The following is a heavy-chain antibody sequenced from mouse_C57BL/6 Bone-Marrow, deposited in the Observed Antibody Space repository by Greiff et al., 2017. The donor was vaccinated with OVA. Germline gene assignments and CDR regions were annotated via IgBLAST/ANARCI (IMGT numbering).Heavy chain of an antibody. D-gene: IGHD1-1*01. CDR1: GYTFTSYW. CDR2: IHPNSGST. CDR3: ARPPYYYGSSHWYFDV. J-gene: IGHJ1*03. V-gene: IGHV1-64*01. Sequence: QVQLQQPGAELVKPGASVKLSCKASGYTFTSYWMHWVKQRPGQGLEWIGMIHPNSGSTNYHEKFKSKATLTVDYSSSTAYMQLSSLTSEDSAVYYCARPPYYYGSSHWYFDVWGTGTTVTVSS.